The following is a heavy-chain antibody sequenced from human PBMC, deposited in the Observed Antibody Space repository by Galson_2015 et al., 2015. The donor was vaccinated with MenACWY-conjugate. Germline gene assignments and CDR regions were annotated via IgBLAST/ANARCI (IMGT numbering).Heavy chain of an antibody. J-gene: IGHJ4*02. D-gene: IGHD3-9*01. V-gene: IGHV6-1*01. CDR3: AREVLNIFDS. CDR2: TDYTSRRDT. CDR1: GDSVSGTNVA. Sequence: CAISGDSVSGTNVAWNWIRQSPSRGLEWLGRTDYTSRRDTNYAMSVTRRIAISPDTSKNQVTLQLNSVTPEDTAVYYCAREVLNIFDSWGQGTLVTVSS.